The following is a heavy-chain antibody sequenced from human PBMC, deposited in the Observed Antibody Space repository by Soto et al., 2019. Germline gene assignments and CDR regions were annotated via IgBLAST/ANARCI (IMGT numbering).Heavy chain of an antibody. CDR1: GYTFSTYD. J-gene: IGHJ4*02. V-gene: IGHV1-8*01. Sequence: ASVKVSCKTSGYTFSTYDTNWVRQAPGQGLEWMGWMNPNSGNTGYAEKFQGRVTMTRNTSISTAYMELSSLRSEDTAMYYCARPRYSAYYTLDFWGQGTLVTVSS. D-gene: IGHD5-12*01. CDR2: MNPNSGNT. CDR3: ARPRYSAYYTLDF.